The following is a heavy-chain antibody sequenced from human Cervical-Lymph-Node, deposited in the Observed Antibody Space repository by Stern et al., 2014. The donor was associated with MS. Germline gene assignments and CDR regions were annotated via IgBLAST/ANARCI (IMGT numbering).Heavy chain of an antibody. Sequence: VQLVQSGAEVKEPGESLKISCKASGYNFTDYWIGWVRQEPGKGLEWMGLIYPGDSDPRYSPAFEGRVTMSVDRSSSTAYLQWSSLRVSDTAIYYCARWLRGFDPWGQGTLVTVSS. CDR3: ARWLRGFDP. V-gene: IGHV5-51*03. CDR2: IYPGDSDP. CDR1: GYNFTDYW. J-gene: IGHJ5*02. D-gene: IGHD5-12*01.